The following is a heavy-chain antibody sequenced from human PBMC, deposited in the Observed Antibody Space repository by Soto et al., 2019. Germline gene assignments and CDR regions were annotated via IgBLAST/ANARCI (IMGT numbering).Heavy chain of an antibody. CDR2: ISGSGGTA. V-gene: IGHV3-23*01. Sequence: EVQLLESGGGSVQPGGSLRLSCAASGFTFSSYAMHWVRRPPGKGLEWVSSISGSGGTAYYADSVKGRFSISRDSLVHTLYPQMNSLRAEDTAVYYCSKGRGQNSNFDYWCQGTLVTVSP. CDR3: SKGRGQNSNFDY. D-gene: IGHD3-10*01. CDR1: GFTFSSYA. J-gene: IGHJ4*02.